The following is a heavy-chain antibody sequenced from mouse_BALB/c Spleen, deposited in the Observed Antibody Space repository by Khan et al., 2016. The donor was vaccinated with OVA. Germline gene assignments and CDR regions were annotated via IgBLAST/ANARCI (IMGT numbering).Heavy chain of an antibody. CDR3: AREAYRYDEYYFDY. V-gene: IGHV5-6-5*01. Sequence: EVELVESGGGSVKPGGSLKLSCAVSGFTFSRYAMSWVRQTPEKRLELVASISSGGSNYYPDSVKGRFTISRDNARNILYLKMSSLRSDDMAMYYCAREAYRYDEYYFDYWGQGTTLTVSS. CDR1: GFTFSRYA. CDR2: ISSGGSN. D-gene: IGHD2-14*01. J-gene: IGHJ2*01.